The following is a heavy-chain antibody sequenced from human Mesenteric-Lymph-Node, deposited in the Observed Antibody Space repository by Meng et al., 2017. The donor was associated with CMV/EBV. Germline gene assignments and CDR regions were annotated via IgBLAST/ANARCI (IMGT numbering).Heavy chain of an antibody. CDR3: ARLKEDYGMDV. J-gene: IGHJ6*02. V-gene: IGHV4-38-2*02. CDR1: GYSISSSHY. CDR2: IFHSGST. Sequence: SETLSLTCTVSGYSISSSHYWGWIRQPPGKGLEWIGSIFHSGSTNYNPSLKSRVTISVDTSKNQFSLKLSSVTAADTAVYYCARLKEDYGMDVWGQGTTVTVS.